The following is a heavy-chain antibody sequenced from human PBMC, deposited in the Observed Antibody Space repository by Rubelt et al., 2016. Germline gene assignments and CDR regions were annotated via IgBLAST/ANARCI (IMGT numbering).Heavy chain of an antibody. J-gene: IGHJ6*02. D-gene: IGHD6-19*01. CDR3: ARGVAVAGTENYYYYGMDV. V-gene: IGHV3-30*01. Sequence: DSVKGRFTISRDNSKNTLYLQMNSLRAEDTAVYYCARGVAVAGTENYYYYGMDVWGQGTTVTVSS.